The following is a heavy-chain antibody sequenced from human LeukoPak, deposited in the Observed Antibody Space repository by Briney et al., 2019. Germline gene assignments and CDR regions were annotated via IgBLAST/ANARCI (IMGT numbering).Heavy chain of an antibody. V-gene: IGHV3-30*18. J-gene: IGHJ4*02. CDR1: GFTFRSYG. CDR2: ISYDGSNK. CDR3: AKSGGSSGKALGY. D-gene: IGHD3-22*01. Sequence: GGSLRLSCAASGFTFRSYGMHWVRQAPGKGLEWVAVISYDGSNKYYADSVKGRFTISRDNSKNTLYLQMNSLRAEDTAVYYCAKSGGSSGKALGYWGQGTLVTVSS.